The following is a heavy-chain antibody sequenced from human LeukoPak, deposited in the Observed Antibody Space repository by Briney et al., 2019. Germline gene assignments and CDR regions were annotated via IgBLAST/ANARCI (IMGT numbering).Heavy chain of an antibody. J-gene: IGHJ4*02. CDR3: ARGLPGGFVGFSSSWYPLDY. CDR1: GFTFSSYW. V-gene: IGHV3-7*01. Sequence: PGGSLRLSCAASGFTFSSYWMNWARQAPGKGLEWVASINHNGNVNYYVDSVKGRFTISRDNSKNTLFLQMNSLRAEDTAVYYCARGLPGGFVGFSSSWYPLDYWGQGALVTVSS. D-gene: IGHD6-13*01. CDR2: INHNGNVN.